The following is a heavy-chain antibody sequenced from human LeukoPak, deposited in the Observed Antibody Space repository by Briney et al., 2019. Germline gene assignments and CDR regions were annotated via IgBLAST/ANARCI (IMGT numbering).Heavy chain of an antibody. D-gene: IGHD2-21*01. CDR1: GFTFTNYW. CDR2: IKEDGSDK. J-gene: IGHJ4*02. V-gene: IGHV3-7*05. Sequence: GGSLRLSCAASGFTFTNYWMSWVRQAPGKGLEWVANIKEDGSDKYYVDSVKGRFTISRDNAKNSQYLQMNSLRAEDTAVYYCARGYSSDNWGQGTLVTVSS. CDR3: ARGYSSDN.